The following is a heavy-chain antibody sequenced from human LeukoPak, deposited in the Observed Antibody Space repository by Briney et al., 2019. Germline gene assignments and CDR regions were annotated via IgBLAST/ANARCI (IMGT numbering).Heavy chain of an antibody. Sequence: GGSLRLSCAAPGFTFSDYAMSWVRQAPAKGLEWVSSINGNGGGSYYIDSVKGRFTVSRDNSENALYLQMNNLRTEDTAVYFCVKGGAADREGWTHWGQGSLVTVFS. CDR2: INGNGGGS. V-gene: IGHV3-23*01. J-gene: IGHJ4*02. CDR3: VKGGAADREGWTH. CDR1: GFTFSDYA. D-gene: IGHD1-26*01.